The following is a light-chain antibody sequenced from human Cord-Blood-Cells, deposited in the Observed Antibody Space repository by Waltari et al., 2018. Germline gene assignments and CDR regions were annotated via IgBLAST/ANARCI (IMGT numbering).Light chain of an antibody. V-gene: IGKV1-39*01. CDR3: QQSYSTPLT. CDR2: AAS. J-gene: IGKJ4*01. CDR1: QSISSY. Sequence: DLQMTQSTSSLSASVGDRVTITYRASQSISSYLNWYQQKPGKDPKLLISAASSLQGGVPSRFSGSGSGTDFTLTISSLQPEDFATYYCQQSYSTPLTFGGGTKVEIK.